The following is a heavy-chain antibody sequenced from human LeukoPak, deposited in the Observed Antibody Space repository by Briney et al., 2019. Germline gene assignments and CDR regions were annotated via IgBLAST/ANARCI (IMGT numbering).Heavy chain of an antibody. CDR3: ARDRVVGYFDY. D-gene: IGHD2-15*01. Sequence: GGSLRLSCAASEFTLRTYWMSWVRQAPGKGLEWVAVISYDGSNKYYADSVKGRFTISRDNSKNTLYLQMNSLRAEDTAVYYCARDRVVGYFDYWGQGTLVTVSS. CDR1: EFTLRTYW. J-gene: IGHJ4*02. CDR2: ISYDGSNK. V-gene: IGHV3-30-3*01.